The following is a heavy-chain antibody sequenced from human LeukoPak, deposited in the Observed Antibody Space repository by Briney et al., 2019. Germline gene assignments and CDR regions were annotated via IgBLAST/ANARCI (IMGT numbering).Heavy chain of an antibody. CDR3: AREVIVVVPAAGTDWFDP. V-gene: IGHV1-2*02. Sequence: ASVKVSCKASGYTFTAYYMHWVRRAPGQGLEWMGWISPDSGGTIYAQKFQGRVTMTRDTSISTAYMELSRLRSDDTAVYYCAREVIVVVPAAGTDWFDPWGQGTLVTVSS. D-gene: IGHD2-2*01. CDR1: GYTFTAYY. CDR2: ISPDSGGT. J-gene: IGHJ5*02.